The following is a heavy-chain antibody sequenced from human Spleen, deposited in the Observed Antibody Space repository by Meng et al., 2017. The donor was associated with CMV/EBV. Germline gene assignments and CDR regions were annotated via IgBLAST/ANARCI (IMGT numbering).Heavy chain of an antibody. Sequence: ASVKVSCKASGYTFTGYYMHWVRQAPGQGLEWMGWINPNSGGTNYAQKFQGRVTMTRDTSTSTAYMELSSLRSEDTAVYYCAREGYCSGARCRYGLDVWGQGTTVTVSS. J-gene: IGHJ6*02. V-gene: IGHV1-2*02. CDR1: GYTFTGYY. CDR2: INPNSGGT. CDR3: AREGYCSGARCRYGLDV. D-gene: IGHD2-15*01.